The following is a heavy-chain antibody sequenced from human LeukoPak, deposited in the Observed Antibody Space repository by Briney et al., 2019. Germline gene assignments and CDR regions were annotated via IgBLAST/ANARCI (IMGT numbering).Heavy chain of an antibody. J-gene: IGHJ4*02. V-gene: IGHV3-21*01. CDR1: GFTFSSYS. CDR2: IGSSSNYI. Sequence: GGSLRLSCAASGFTFSSYSMNWVRQAPGKGLEWVSSIGSSSNYIYYADSVKGRFTISRDNAKNSLYLQMNSLRAEDTAVYYCARGLTGTTGGDYWGQGTLVTVSS. D-gene: IGHD1-7*01. CDR3: ARGLTGTTGGDY.